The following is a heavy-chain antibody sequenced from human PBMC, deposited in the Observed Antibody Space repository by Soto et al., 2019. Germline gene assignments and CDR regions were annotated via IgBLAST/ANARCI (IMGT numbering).Heavy chain of an antibody. CDR3: AASIFYYVTEV. J-gene: IGHJ6*02. Sequence: GDSLKISFQASGYTLTNYWIGWVRQMPGKGLDWIVLIYPGDSDTKYNPSFQGQVTISADKSISTTYLQWSSLKASDTAIYYCAASIFYYVTEVLCQGTTVTVSS. CDR1: GYTLTNYW. CDR2: IYPGDSDT. V-gene: IGHV5-51*01.